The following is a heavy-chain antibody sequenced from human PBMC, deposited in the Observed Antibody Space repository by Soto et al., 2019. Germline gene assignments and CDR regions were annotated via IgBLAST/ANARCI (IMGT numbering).Heavy chain of an antibody. V-gene: IGHV4-31*03. Sequence: SETLSLTCTVSGGSISSGGYYWSWIRQHPGKGLEWIGYIYYSGSTYYNPSLKSRVTISVDTSKNQFSLKLSSVTAADTAVYYCASRPGIAAAGDYYYYGMDVWGQGTTVTVSS. CDR1: GGSISSGGYY. J-gene: IGHJ6*02. D-gene: IGHD6-13*01. CDR2: IYYSGST. CDR3: ASRPGIAAAGDYYYYGMDV.